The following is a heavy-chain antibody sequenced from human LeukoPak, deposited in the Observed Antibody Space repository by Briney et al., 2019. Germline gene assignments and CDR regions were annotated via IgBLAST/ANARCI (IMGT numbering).Heavy chain of an antibody. CDR2: IYHSGST. D-gene: IGHD1-26*01. V-gene: IGHV4-30-2*01. Sequence: SQTLSLTCAVSGGSIGSGGYSWSWIRQPPGKGLEWIGYIYHSGSTYYNPSLKSRVTISVDTSKNQFSLKLSSVTAADTAVYYCARDAWGSSGSYYQDYWGQGTLVTVSS. CDR1: GGSIGSGGYS. J-gene: IGHJ4*02. CDR3: ARDAWGSSGSYYQDY.